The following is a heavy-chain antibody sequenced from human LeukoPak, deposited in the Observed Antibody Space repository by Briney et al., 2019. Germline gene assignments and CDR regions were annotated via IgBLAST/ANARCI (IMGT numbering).Heavy chain of an antibody. D-gene: IGHD3-22*01. CDR3: TRDAVVVVGPGFDL. J-gene: IGHJ5*02. Sequence: GGSLRLSCAASGFTFSTYEMNWVRQAPGKGLEWVSYISGSGSSIYYADSVKGRFTISRDNAKNSLFLQMNSLRADDTAVYYCTRDAVVVVGPGFDLWGQGTLVTGSS. CDR1: GFTFSTYE. CDR2: ISGSGSSI. V-gene: IGHV3-48*03.